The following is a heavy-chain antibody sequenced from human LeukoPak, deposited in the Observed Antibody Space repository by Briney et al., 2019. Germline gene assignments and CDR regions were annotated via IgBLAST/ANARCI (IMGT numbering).Heavy chain of an antibody. CDR3: ARDAGITGTTDLDY. J-gene: IGHJ4*02. Sequence: GGSLRLSCAASGFTFSSYSMNWVRQAPGKGLEWVSSISSSGSFIYYADSVKGRLTTSRDNAKNSLYLQMNSLRADDTAVYYCARDAGITGTTDLDYWGQGTLVTVSS. V-gene: IGHV3-21*01. CDR1: GFTFSSYS. D-gene: IGHD1-7*01. CDR2: ISSSGSFI.